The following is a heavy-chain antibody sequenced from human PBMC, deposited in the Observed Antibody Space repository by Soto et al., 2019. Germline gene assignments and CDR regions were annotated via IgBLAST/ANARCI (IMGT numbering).Heavy chain of an antibody. V-gene: IGHV4-34*01. D-gene: IGHD2-2*01. CDR2: INHSGST. J-gene: IGHJ6*02. CDR3: ASPGVLPAAMEYYYYGMDV. CDR1: GGSFSGYY. Sequence: SETLSLTCAVYGGSFSGYYWTWIRQPPGTGLEWIGEINHSGSTNYNPSLKSRVTISVDTSKNQFSLKLSSVTAADTAVYYCASPGVLPAAMEYYYYGMDVWGQGTTVTLSS.